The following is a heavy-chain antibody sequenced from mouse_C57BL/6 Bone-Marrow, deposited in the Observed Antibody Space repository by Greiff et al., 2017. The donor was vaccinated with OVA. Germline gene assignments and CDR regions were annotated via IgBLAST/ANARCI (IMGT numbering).Heavy chain of an antibody. Sequence: QVQLQQPGAELVKPGASVKMSCKASGYTFTSYWITWVKQRPGQGLEWIGDIYHGSGSTNYNEKFKSKATLTVDTSSSTAYMQLSSLTSEDSAVYYCARYNYGSSYVDYWGQGTTLTVSS. CDR1: GYTFTSYW. CDR3: ARYNYGSSYVDY. J-gene: IGHJ2*01. D-gene: IGHD1-1*01. CDR2: IYHGSGST. V-gene: IGHV1-55*01.